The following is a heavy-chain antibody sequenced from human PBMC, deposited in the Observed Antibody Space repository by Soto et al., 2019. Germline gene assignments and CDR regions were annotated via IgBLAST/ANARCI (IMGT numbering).Heavy chain of an antibody. Sequence: GGSLRLSCAASGFTFSSYWMHWVRQAPGKGLVWVSRINSDGSSTSYAGSVKGRFTISRDNAKNTLYLQMNSLRAEDTAVYYCARDTRYSSSQHYYYYYGMDVWGQGTTVTVSS. V-gene: IGHV3-74*01. D-gene: IGHD6-13*01. CDR2: INSDGSST. J-gene: IGHJ6*02. CDR1: GFTFSSYW. CDR3: ARDTRYSSSQHYYYYYGMDV.